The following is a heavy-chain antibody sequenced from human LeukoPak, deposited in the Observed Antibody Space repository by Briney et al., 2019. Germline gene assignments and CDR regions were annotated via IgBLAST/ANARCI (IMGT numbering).Heavy chain of an antibody. CDR3: ARDLLLSSVFDP. V-gene: IGHV4-39*07. J-gene: IGHJ5*02. D-gene: IGHD3-10*01. CDR1: GGSISSSSYY. CDR2: IYYSGST. Sequence: SETLSLTCTVSGGSISSSSYYWGWIRQPPGKGLEWIGNIYYSGSTYYNPSLKSRVTISVDTSKKQLSLKLSSVTAADTAVYYCARDLLLSSVFDPWGQGTLVTVSS.